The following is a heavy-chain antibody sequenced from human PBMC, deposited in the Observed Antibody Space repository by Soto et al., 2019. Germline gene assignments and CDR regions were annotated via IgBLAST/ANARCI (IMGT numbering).Heavy chain of an antibody. CDR1: GGSISSYY. V-gene: IGHV4-59*04. Sequence: TSETLSLTCTVSGGSISSYYWSWIRQPPGKGLEWIGYIYYSGSTYYNPSLKSRVTISVDTSENQFSLKLSSVTAADTAVYYCARVYCGGDCYPTYYYYYGMDVWGQGTTVTVSS. CDR3: ARVYCGGDCYPTYYYYYGMDV. D-gene: IGHD2-21*02. J-gene: IGHJ6*02. CDR2: IYYSGST.